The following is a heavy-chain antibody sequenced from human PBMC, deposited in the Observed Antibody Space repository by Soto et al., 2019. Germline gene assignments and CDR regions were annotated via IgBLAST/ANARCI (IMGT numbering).Heavy chain of an antibody. CDR2: IYYRGYS. V-gene: IGHV4-39*01. Sequence: SETLSLTCTVSGGSISSSNYYWGWIRQPPGKGLEWIGSIYYRGYSYYNPALRSRVTVTADTSKNQFSLKLSSVTATDTAEYYCASHMYSSDSDGPTWDLDSWGPGPLFTVSS. D-gene: IGHD3-22*01. CDR1: GGSISSSNYY. CDR3: ASHMYSSDSDGPTWDLDS. J-gene: IGHJ4*02.